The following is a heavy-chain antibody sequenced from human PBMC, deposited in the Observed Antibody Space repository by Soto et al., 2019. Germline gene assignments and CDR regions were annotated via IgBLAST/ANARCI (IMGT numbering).Heavy chain of an antibody. Sequence: SETLSLTCAVYGGSFSGYYWSWIRQPPGKGLEWIGSIYYSGSTYYNPSLKSRVTISVDTSKNQFSLKLSSVTAADTAVYYCARLAYCSGGSCYYVFYWGQGTLVTVSS. CDR1: GGSFSGYY. V-gene: IGHV4-34*01. J-gene: IGHJ4*02. CDR3: ARLAYCSGGSCYYVFY. D-gene: IGHD2-15*01. CDR2: IYYSGST.